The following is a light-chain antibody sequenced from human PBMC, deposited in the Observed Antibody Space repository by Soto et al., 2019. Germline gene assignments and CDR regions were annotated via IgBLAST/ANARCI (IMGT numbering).Light chain of an antibody. CDR2: AAT. CDR3: LYHLVRCLT. Sequence: DMVFTQSPEARPLSPGERATLSCRASRSVSNNLVGYQKKPGRAPGLLIYAATSRGTGVPARFFGSGSGRRYTISICSLGMPAYPVFYCLYHLVRCLTFRGGTKVDIK. CDR1: RSVSNN. J-gene: IGKJ4*01. V-gene: IGKV3-11*02.